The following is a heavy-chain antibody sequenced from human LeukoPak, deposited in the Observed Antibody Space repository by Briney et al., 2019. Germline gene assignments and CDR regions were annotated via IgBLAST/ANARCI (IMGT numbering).Heavy chain of an antibody. V-gene: IGHV3-30-3*01. Sequence: PGGSLSLSCAPSGFTFSSYAMHWVRQAPGKGLEWVAVISYDGSNKYYADSVKGRFTISRDNSKNTLYLQMNSLRAEDTAVYYCARPLLIVGPHAFDIWGQGTMVTVSS. CDR2: ISYDGSNK. CDR1: GFTFSSYA. D-gene: IGHD3-22*01. CDR3: ARPLLIVGPHAFDI. J-gene: IGHJ3*02.